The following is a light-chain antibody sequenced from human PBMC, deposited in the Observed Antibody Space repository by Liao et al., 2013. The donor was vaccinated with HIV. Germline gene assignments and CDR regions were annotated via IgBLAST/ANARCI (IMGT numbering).Light chain of an antibody. Sequence: SYVLTQPPSVSVAPEETATITCGGNNIGSKSVHWYQQKPGQAPVLVIYYDSDRPSGIPERFSGSNSGNTATLTISRVEAGDEADYFCQAWARSTNWVFGGGTKLTVL. CDR1: NIGSKS. CDR3: QAWARSTNWV. CDR2: YDS. J-gene: IGLJ3*02. V-gene: IGLV3-21*01.